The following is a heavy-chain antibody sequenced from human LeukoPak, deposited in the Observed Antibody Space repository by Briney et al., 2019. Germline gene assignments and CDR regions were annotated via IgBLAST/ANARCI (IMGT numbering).Heavy chain of an antibody. Sequence: GGSLRLSCAASGFTFSNYAMNWVRQAPGKGLEWVSGISGSGGSTYYADSVKGRFTISRDNSKKTLYLQMNSLRAEDTALYYCARDGDTVLTRGYYYYMDVWGKGTTVTVSS. CDR1: GFTFSNYA. CDR3: ARDGDTVLTRGYYYYMDV. CDR2: ISGSGGST. D-gene: IGHD4-23*01. V-gene: IGHV3-23*01. J-gene: IGHJ6*03.